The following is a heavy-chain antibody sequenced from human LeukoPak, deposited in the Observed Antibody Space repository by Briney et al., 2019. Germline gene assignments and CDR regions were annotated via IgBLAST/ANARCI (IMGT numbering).Heavy chain of an antibody. Sequence: SGGPLRLSCAASGFTLSNHWMTWVRQVPGRGPEWVANVNRDGSETYYLDSVEGRFTISRDNAKNSLYLQMNSLRAEDTALYYCVRNNAMDVWGQGTTVIVSS. CDR2: VNRDGSET. D-gene: IGHD2-8*01. CDR1: GFTLSNHW. V-gene: IGHV3-7*03. CDR3: VRNNAMDV. J-gene: IGHJ6*02.